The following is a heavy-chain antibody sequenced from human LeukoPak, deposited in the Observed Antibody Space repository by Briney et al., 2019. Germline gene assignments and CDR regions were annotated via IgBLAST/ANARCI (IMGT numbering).Heavy chain of an antibody. Sequence: GGSLRLSCSASGFTFSSYGMNWVRQAPGKGLEWVSCISTSSNRIDYADSVKGRFTISRDDSKNTVYLQMNSLRAEDTAVYYCAKEISSSSSWYGDDAFDIWGQGTMVIVSS. CDR2: ISTSSNRI. J-gene: IGHJ3*02. CDR1: GFTFSSYG. D-gene: IGHD6-13*01. V-gene: IGHV3-48*01. CDR3: AKEISSSSSWYGDDAFDI.